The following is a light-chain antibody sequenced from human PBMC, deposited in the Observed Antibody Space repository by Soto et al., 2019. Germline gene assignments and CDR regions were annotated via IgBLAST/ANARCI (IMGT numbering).Light chain of an antibody. CDR1: QSVSSNY. Sequence: EIVLTQSPGTLSFSPGERATLSCRASQSVSSNYLAWYQQKPGQAPRLLIYGASSRATGIPDRFSGSGSGKDFALTISRLESEDFAVYYCQQYGSSRTFGQGTKVEIK. CDR3: QQYGSSRT. J-gene: IGKJ1*01. V-gene: IGKV3-20*01. CDR2: GAS.